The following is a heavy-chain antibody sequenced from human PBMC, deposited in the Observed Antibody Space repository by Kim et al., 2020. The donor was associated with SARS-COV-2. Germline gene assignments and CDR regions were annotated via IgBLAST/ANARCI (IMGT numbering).Heavy chain of an antibody. CDR3: ATPFGYYGMDV. D-gene: IGHD3-10*01. CDR2: T. J-gene: IGHJ6*02. V-gene: IGHV1-24*01. Sequence: TIYAQKFQGRVTMTEDTSTDTAYMELSSLRSEDTAVYYCATPFGYYGMDVWGQGTTVTVSS.